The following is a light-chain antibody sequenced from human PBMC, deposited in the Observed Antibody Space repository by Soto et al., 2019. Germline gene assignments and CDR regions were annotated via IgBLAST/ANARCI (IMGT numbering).Light chain of an antibody. Sequence: DIQMTQSPSTVSASVGDRVTITCRASQSINNWLAWYQQKVGEAPKLLIYDASNLESGVPSRFSGSGSGTEFTLTISSLQPDDFASYYCQQYDSFWTFGQGTKVDIK. J-gene: IGKJ1*01. CDR1: QSINNW. CDR2: DAS. CDR3: QQYDSFWT. V-gene: IGKV1-5*01.